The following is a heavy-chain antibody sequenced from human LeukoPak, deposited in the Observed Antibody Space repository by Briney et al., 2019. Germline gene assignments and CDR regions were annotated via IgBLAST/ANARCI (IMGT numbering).Heavy chain of an antibody. CDR1: GYTFTNYG. Sequence: ASVKVFCEASGYTFTNYGISWVRQAPGQGLEWVGWISAYNSNTYYAQKLQGRVTITTDTSTSTAYMELRSLRSDDTAVYYCARDQGFGYYDYVWGGYRLYHFDYWGQGTLVTVSS. CDR2: ISAYNSNT. D-gene: IGHD3-16*01. CDR3: ARDQGFGYYDYVWGGYRLYHFDY. J-gene: IGHJ4*02. V-gene: IGHV1-18*04.